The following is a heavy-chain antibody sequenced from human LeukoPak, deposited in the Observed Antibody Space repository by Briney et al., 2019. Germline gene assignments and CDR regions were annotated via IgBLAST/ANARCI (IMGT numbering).Heavy chain of an antibody. D-gene: IGHD1-26*01. CDR2: IKQDGSEK. J-gene: IGHJ4*02. V-gene: IGHV3-7*01. Sequence: GGSLRLSCAVSGFTFSSYWMSWVRQAPGKGLEWVANIKQDGSEKLYVESVKGRFTISRDNAKNSLYLQMNSLRAEDTAVYYCARDVIAGAPGADYWGQGTLVTVSS. CDR3: ARDVIAGAPGADY. CDR1: GFTFSSYW.